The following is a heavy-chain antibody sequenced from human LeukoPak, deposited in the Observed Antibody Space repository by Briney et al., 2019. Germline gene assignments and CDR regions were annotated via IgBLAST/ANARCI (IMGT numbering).Heavy chain of an antibody. CDR3: ARAPGYIHSWFDP. Sequence: GGSLRLSCAASGFTFSSYSMNWVRQAPGKGLEWVSSISSSSSYIYYADSVKGRFTISRDNAKNSLYLQMNSLRAEDTAVYYCARAPGYIHSWFDPWGQGTLVTVSS. V-gene: IGHV3-21*01. CDR1: GFTFSSYS. D-gene: IGHD6-13*01. J-gene: IGHJ5*02. CDR2: ISSSSSYI.